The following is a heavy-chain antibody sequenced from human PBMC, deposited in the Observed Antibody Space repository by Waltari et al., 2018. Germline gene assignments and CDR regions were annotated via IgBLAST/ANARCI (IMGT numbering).Heavy chain of an antibody. CDR1: GFPFSSYA. CDR2: ISGSGGST. Sequence: EVQLLESGGGLVQPGGSLRLSCAASGFPFSSYAMSWVRPATGKGLEWVSAISGSGGSTYYADSVKGRFTISRDNTKNTLYLQMNSLRAEDTAVYYCAKGYGSGSYYLYYFDYWGQGTLVTVSS. D-gene: IGHD3-10*01. CDR3: AKGYGSGSYYLYYFDY. V-gene: IGHV3-23*01. J-gene: IGHJ4*02.